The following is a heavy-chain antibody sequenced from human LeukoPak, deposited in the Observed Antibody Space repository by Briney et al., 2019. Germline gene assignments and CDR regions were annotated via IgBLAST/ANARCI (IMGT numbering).Heavy chain of an antibody. V-gene: IGHV4-34*01. J-gene: IGHJ4*02. Sequence: KPSETLSLTCAVYGGSFSGYYWSWIRQPPGKGLEWIGEINHSGSTNYNPSLKSRVTISVDTSKNQFSLKLSSVTAADTAVYYCARGIEMALDYWGQGTLVTVSS. CDR3: ARGIEMALDY. CDR1: GGSFSGYY. D-gene: IGHD5-24*01. CDR2: INHSGST.